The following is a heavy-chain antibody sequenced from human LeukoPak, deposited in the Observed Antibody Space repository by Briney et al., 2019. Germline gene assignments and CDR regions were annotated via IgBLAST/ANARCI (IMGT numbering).Heavy chain of an antibody. J-gene: IGHJ6*02. Sequence: SVKVSCKASGGTFSSYAISWVRQAPGQGLERMGGIIPIFGTANYAQKFQGRVTITADESTSTAYMELSSLRSEDTAVYYCAEAGSQTYYYDSSGYPYYYYGMDVWGQGTTVTVSS. CDR2: IIPIFGTA. CDR1: GGTFSSYA. D-gene: IGHD3-22*01. V-gene: IGHV1-69*13. CDR3: AEAGSQTYYYDSSGYPYYYYGMDV.